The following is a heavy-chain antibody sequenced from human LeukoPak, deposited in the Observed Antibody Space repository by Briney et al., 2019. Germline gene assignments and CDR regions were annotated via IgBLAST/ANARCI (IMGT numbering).Heavy chain of an antibody. CDR2: ISYDGSNK. D-gene: IGHD6-13*01. J-gene: IGHJ6*02. CDR3: AKAKLERSSSWYYPIYYYYYGMDV. V-gene: IGHV3-30*04. Sequence: GGSLRLSCAASGFTFSSYAMHWVRQAPGKGLEWVAVISYDGSNKYYADSVKGRFTISRDNSKNTLYLLMNSLRAEDTAVYYCAKAKLERSSSWYYPIYYYYYGMDVWGQGTTVTVSS. CDR1: GFTFSSYA.